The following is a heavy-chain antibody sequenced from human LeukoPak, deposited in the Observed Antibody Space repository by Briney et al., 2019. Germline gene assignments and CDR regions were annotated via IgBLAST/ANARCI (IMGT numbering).Heavy chain of an antibody. CDR2: ISWYSGSI. J-gene: IGHJ1*01. CDR1: GFTFSSYA. CDR3: AKDLAVAGDS. V-gene: IGHV3-9*01. D-gene: IGHD6-19*01. Sequence: GGSLRLSCAASGFTFSSYAMHWVRQAPGKGLEWVSGISWYSGSIGYADSVKGRFTISRDNAKNSLYLQMNSLRAEDTALYYCAKDLAVAGDSWGQGTLVTVSS.